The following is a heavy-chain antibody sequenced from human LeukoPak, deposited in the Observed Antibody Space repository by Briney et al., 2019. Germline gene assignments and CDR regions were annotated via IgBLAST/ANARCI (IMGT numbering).Heavy chain of an antibody. CDR2: IYYTGT. J-gene: IGHJ4*02. V-gene: IGHV4-59*01. Sequence: SSETLSLTCTVSGGSISSYYWSWIRQSPGKGLEWIGYIYYTGTSYNPSLKSRVTISADTSKNQFSLKLISVTAADTAVYYCASRKLGNDYWGQGTLVTVSS. CDR3: ASRKLGNDY. D-gene: IGHD7-27*01. CDR1: GGSISSYY.